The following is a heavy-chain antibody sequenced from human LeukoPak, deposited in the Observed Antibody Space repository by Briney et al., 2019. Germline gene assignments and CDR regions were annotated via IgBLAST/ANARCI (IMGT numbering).Heavy chain of an antibody. CDR2: INDDWGST. Sequence: GGPLRLSCSASGFTFSKYAMHWVRQAPGKGLEFVSGINDDWGSTDYADSVKGRFTISRDNSKNTLHLHMNSLRTDDTALYYCVRGLYGFGWDYWGQGTLDTVSS. CDR1: GFTFSKYA. D-gene: IGHD3-10*01. V-gene: IGHV3-64D*06. J-gene: IGHJ4*02. CDR3: VRGLYGFGWDY.